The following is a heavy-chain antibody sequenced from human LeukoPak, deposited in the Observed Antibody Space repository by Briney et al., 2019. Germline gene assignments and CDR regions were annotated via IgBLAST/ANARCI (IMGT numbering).Heavy chain of an antibody. V-gene: IGHV3-7*01. Sequence: GGSLRLSCAASGFTFSSYWMSWVRQAPGKGLEWVANIKEDGSQTYYVDSVKGRFTISRDNAKNSLHLQMNSLRAEDTAVYYCARTLVYTATFDIWGRGTMVTVSS. D-gene: IGHD5-18*01. CDR3: ARTLVYTATFDI. CDR1: GFTFSSYW. J-gene: IGHJ3*02. CDR2: IKEDGSQT.